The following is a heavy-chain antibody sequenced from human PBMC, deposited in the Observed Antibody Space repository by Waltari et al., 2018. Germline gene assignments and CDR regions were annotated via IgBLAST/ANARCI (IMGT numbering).Heavy chain of an antibody. CDR2: INHSGST. D-gene: IGHD4-17*01. J-gene: IGHJ6*03. Sequence: QVQLQQWGAGLLKPSETLSLTCAVYGGSFSGSYWSWTRPPPRKGPEWMGEINHSGSTNYNPSLKSRVTISVDTSKNQFSLKLSSVTAADTAVYYCARGSGDYANSDLQNRYYYYMDVWGKGTTVTVSS. V-gene: IGHV4-34*01. CDR1: GGSFSGSY. CDR3: ARGSGDYANSDLQNRYYYYMDV.